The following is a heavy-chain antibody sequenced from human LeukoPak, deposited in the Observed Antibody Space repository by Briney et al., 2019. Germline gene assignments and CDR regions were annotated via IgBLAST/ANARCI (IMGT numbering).Heavy chain of an antibody. J-gene: IGHJ3*02. CDR1: GDSVSTNSAT. Sequence: SQTLSLTCAISGDSVSTNSATWNWIRQSPSRGLEWLGRTYYRSKWYNDYAVSVKGRITINPDTSKNQFSLQLNSVTPEDTAVYYCASSDNYGGDAFDIWGQGTMVIVSS. V-gene: IGHV6-1*01. D-gene: IGHD4/OR15-4a*01. CDR3: ASSDNYGGDAFDI. CDR2: TYYRSKWYN.